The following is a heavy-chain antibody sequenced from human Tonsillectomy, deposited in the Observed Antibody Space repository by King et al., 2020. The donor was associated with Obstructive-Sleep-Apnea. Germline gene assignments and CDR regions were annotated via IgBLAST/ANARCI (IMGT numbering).Heavy chain of an antibody. CDR1: GFTFSNYA. CDR3: AKGPAVSGWGFDY. V-gene: IGHV3-23*04. Sequence: VQLVESGGGLVQPGGSLRLSCAASGFTFSNYAMGWVRQAPGKGLEWVSAISSGGRTFYADSVKGRFTISRDDSQSMLFLQMNSLTAEDTALFFCAKGPAVSGWGFDYWGQGALVTVSS. J-gene: IGHJ4*02. CDR2: ISSGGRT. D-gene: IGHD6-19*01.